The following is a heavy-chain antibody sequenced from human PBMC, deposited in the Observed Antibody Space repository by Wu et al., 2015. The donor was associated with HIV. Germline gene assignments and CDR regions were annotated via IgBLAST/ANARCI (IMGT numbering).Heavy chain of an antibody. J-gene: IGHJ4*02. CDR2: INPNSGGSGGT. CDR3: VTYGGHY. CDR1: GYTFTGYY. V-gene: IGHV1-2*02. Sequence: QVQLVQSGAEVKKPGASVKVSCKASGYTFTGYYMHWVRQAPGQGLEWMGWINPNSGGSGGTNYAQKFQGRVTMTRDTSISTAYMELSRLRSADTAVYYCVTYGGHYWGQGALVTVST. D-gene: IGHD4/OR15-4a*01.